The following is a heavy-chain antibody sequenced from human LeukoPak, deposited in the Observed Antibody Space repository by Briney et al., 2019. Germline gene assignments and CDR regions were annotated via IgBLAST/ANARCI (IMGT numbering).Heavy chain of an antibody. CDR1: GFTFSSYA. V-gene: IGHV3-23*01. CDR2: ISTSGGST. Sequence: GGSLRLSCAASGFTFSSYAMSWVRQAPGKGLEWVSTISTSGGSTYYADSVKGRFTISRDNSKNTLYLQMNSLRAEDTAVYYCAKDSQDYGDYGYYFDYWGQGTLVTVSS. D-gene: IGHD4-17*01. CDR3: AKDSQDYGDYGYYFDY. J-gene: IGHJ4*02.